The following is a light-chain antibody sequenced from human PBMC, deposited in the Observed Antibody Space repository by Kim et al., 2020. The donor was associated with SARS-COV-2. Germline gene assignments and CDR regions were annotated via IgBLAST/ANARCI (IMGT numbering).Light chain of an antibody. CDR2: HDT. J-gene: IGLJ2*01. Sequence: VSPGQPASITCSGDELGDKFACWYQQKAGQSPVLVIFHDTKRPSGIPERFSGSNSGNTATLTISGTQAMDEADYYCQTWDSSTVVFGGGTQLTVL. CDR3: QTWDSSTVV. CDR1: ELGDKF. V-gene: IGLV3-1*01.